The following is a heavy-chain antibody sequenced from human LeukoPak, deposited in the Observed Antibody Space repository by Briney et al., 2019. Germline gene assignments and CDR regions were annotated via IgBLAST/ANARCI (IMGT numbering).Heavy chain of an antibody. V-gene: IGHV3-66*01. D-gene: IGHD6-13*01. CDR1: GFTVRTNY. Sequence: GGSLRLSCAACGFTVRTNYMTWVRQAPGKGLEWASIIYNSGITYYGDSVKGRFTISRDISRNTVYLQMNNLRTDDTAGYYCARGGSPDDWGQGTLVTVSS. CDR2: IYNSGIT. CDR3: ARGGSPDD. J-gene: IGHJ4*02.